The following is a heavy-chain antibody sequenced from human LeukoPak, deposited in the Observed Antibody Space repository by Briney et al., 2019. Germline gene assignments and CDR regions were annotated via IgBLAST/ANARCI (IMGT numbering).Heavy chain of an antibody. Sequence: GASVKVSCKASGYTFTSYAMHWVRQAPGQRLEWMGWINAGNGNTKYSQKFQGRVTITRDTSASTAYMELSSLRSEDTAVYYCAREGQLVMGAEYFQHWGQGTLVTVSS. D-gene: IGHD6-13*01. J-gene: IGHJ1*01. CDR2: INAGNGNT. CDR1: GYTFTSYA. V-gene: IGHV1-3*01. CDR3: AREGQLVMGAEYFQH.